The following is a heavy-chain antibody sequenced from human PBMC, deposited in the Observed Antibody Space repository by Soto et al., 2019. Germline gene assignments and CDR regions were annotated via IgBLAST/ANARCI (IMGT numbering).Heavy chain of an antibody. Sequence: EVQLVQSGAEVKKPGESLKISCKGSGYSFTSYWIGWVRQMPGKGLGWMGIIYAGDSDTRYSPSFQGQVTISAEKSISTAYLQWTSLKAADTAMYYCARAVTTSGDWFDPWGQGTLVTVSS. V-gene: IGHV5-51*01. CDR2: IYAGDSDT. CDR3: ARAVTTSGDWFDP. CDR1: GYSFTSYW. J-gene: IGHJ5*02. D-gene: IGHD4-4*01.